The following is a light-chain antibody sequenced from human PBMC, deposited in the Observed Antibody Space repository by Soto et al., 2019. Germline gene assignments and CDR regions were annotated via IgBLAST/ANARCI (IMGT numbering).Light chain of an antibody. J-gene: IGLJ1*01. CDR1: SSDVGSYDS. CDR2: NGN. Sequence: QSALIQPPSVSGSPGQSVTISCTGTSSDVGSYDSVSWYQQHPGTVPKPMNYNGNTRPSGVPDRYSGSKSGNTASMTISGLQAEDEGDSYCYSYTICATYVFRTGTKVTVL. V-gene: IGLV2-18*02. CDR3: YSYTICATYV.